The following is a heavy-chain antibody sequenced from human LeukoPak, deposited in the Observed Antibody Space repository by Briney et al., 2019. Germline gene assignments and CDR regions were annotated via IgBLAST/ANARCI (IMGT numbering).Heavy chain of an antibody. V-gene: IGHV3-23*01. CDR2: ISGSGGST. CDR3: AKDLSPYPSYYFDY. CDR1: GFTFSSYA. Sequence: QAGGSLRLSCAASGFTFSSYAMSWVRQAPGKGLEWVSAISGSGGSTYYADSVKGRFTISRDNSKNTLYLQMNSLRAEDTAVYYCAKDLSPYPSYYFDYWGQGTLVTVSS. D-gene: IGHD2-21*01. J-gene: IGHJ4*02.